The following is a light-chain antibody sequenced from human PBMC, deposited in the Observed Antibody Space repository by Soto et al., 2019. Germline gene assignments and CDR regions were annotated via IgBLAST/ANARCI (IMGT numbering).Light chain of an antibody. Sequence: EIALTQSPATLSLSPGERATLSCRASQNVGSRYLAWYQQKPGQAPRLLIYGNSHRATGIPDRFSGSGSGPEFSLTISSLEPGDLAVYYCQQYGSSPRTFGQGTKVEIK. CDR2: GNS. CDR3: QQYGSSPRT. CDR1: QNVGSRY. V-gene: IGKV3-20*01. J-gene: IGKJ1*01.